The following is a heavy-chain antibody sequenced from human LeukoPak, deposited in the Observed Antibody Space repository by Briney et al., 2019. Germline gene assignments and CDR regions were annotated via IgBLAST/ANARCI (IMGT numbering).Heavy chain of an antibody. CDR1: GFTCW. D-gene: IGHD1-1*01. Sequence: PGVSLRLSCAASGFTCWMHWVRQAPGKGLVWVSRINSDGSSTNYADSVKGRFTISRDNAKNTLYLQMNSLRAEDTAVYYCARGYLTGTFDYWGQGTLVTVSS. CDR3: ARGYLTGTFDY. V-gene: IGHV3-74*01. CDR2: INSDGSST. J-gene: IGHJ4*02.